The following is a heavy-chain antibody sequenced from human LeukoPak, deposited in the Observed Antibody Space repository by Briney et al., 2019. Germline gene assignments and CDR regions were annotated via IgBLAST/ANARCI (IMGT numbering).Heavy chain of an antibody. CDR1: GGSISSGSYY. CDR2: IYTSGST. D-gene: IGHD2-21*01. J-gene: IGHJ4*02. V-gene: IGHV4-61*02. Sequence: SETLSLTCTVSGGSISSGSYYWSWIRQPAGKGLEWIGRIYTSGSTNYNPSLKSRVTISVDTSKNQFSLKLSSVTAADTAVYYCARVTSCGGDCYVIDYWGQGTLVTVSS. CDR3: ARVTSCGGDCYVIDY.